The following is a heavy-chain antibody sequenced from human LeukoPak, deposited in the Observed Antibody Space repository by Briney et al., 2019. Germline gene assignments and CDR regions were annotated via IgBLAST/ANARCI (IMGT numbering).Heavy chain of an antibody. CDR1: GFTFSSYS. V-gene: IGHV3-21*01. D-gene: IGHD5/OR15-5a*01. J-gene: IGHJ4*02. CDR3: ARDVSAFDY. CDR2: ISSSSRSK. Sequence: PGGSLRLSCAASGFTFSSYSMNWVRQAPGKGLEWVSSISSSSRSKYYADSVKGRFTISRDNAKNSLYLQMNSLRAEDTAVYYCARDVSAFDYWGQGTLVTVSS.